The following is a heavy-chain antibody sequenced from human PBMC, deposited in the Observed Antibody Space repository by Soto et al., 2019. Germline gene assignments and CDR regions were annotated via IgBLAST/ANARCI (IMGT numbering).Heavy chain of an antibody. CDR1: GDSINNYY. Sequence: SETLSLTCTVSGDSINNYYWSWIRQPPGKRLEWIGYIYYTGSTTYNPSLESRVTMSVDTSKNQFSLKLNSVNAADTAVYYCAKYRRTEAEGFTLDYWGRGTLVTVS. CDR3: AKYRRTEAEGFTLDY. CDR2: IYYTGST. J-gene: IGHJ4*02. V-gene: IGHV4-59*01. D-gene: IGHD6-13*01.